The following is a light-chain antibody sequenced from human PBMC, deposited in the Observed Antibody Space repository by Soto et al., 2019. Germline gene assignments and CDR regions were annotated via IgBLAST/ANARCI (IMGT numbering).Light chain of an antibody. CDR1: QSVLYSTNNKNY. V-gene: IGKV4-1*01. CDR3: QQYYSTQFT. Sequence: DIVMTQSPDSLAVSLGERATVNCKTSQSVLYSTNNKNYLAWYQQKPGQPPKLLIYWASTRESGVPDRFSGSGSGTDFTLTISSLQAEDVAAYYCQQYYSTQFTTGTRSQVNIK. CDR2: WAS. J-gene: IGKJ3*01.